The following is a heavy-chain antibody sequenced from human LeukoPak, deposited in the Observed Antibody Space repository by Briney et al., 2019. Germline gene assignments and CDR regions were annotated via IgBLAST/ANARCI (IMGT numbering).Heavy chain of an antibody. CDR3: ARSNYDILTGYFDYYYYGMDV. CDR2: ISYDGSNK. Sequence: PGRSLRLSCAAPGFTFSSYAMHWVRQAPGKGLEWVAVISYDGSNKYYADSVKGRFTISRDNSKNTLYLQMNSLRAEDTAVYYCARSNYDILTGYFDYYYYGMDVWGQGTTVTVSS. CDR1: GFTFSSYA. V-gene: IGHV3-30*04. J-gene: IGHJ6*02. D-gene: IGHD3-9*01.